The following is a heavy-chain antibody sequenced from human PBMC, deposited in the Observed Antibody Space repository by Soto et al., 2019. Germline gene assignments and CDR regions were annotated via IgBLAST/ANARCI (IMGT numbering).Heavy chain of an antibody. Sequence: PGGSLRLSCAASGFTFSSYGLPCVRQAPGKGLDWVAVIWYDGSNKYYADSVKGRFTISRDNSKNTLYLQMNSLRAEDTAVYYCARDPGYSYGSVIGQPYYGTDVGGQGTTVTVSS. D-gene: IGHD5-18*01. CDR3: ARDPGYSYGSVIGQPYYGTDV. CDR2: IWYDGSNK. J-gene: IGHJ6*02. CDR1: GFTFSSYG. V-gene: IGHV3-33*01.